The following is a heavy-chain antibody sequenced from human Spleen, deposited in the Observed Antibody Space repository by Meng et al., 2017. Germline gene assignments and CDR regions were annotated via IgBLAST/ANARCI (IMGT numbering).Heavy chain of an antibody. CDR2: IYHSRST. CDR3: ARYNYRYSGNWFDP. CDR1: VGSISSSNW. Sequence: GQLQGSGPGLGRPSETLSLTCGVYVGSISSSNWWSWVRQPPGQGLEWIGEIYHSRSTNYNPSLKSRVTISLDQSKNQFSLKLSSVTAADTAVYYCARYNYRYSGNWFDPWGQGTLVTVSS. D-gene: IGHD3-16*02. V-gene: IGHV4-4*02. J-gene: IGHJ5*02.